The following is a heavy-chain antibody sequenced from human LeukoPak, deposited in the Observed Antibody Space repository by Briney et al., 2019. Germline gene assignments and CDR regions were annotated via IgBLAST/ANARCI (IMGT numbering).Heavy chain of an antibody. CDR1: GGSISSGDFY. CDR2: IDYSGSA. CDR3: ARGYCSGGSCYYFDY. D-gene: IGHD2-15*01. V-gene: IGHV4-30-4*01. Sequence: PSQTLSLTCTVSGGSISSGDFYWSWTPRPPGRGREWFGYIDYSGSAYYNPSLRSRVTITVDTSKNQFSLKLSSVTAADTAVHYCARGYCSGGSCYYFDYWGQGTLVTVSS. J-gene: IGHJ4*02.